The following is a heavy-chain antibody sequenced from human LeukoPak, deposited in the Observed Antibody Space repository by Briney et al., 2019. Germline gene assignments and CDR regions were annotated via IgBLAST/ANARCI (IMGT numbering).Heavy chain of an antibody. D-gene: IGHD2-2*01. Sequence: ASVKVSCKASGYTFTSYGIGWVRQAPGQGLEWMGWISAYNGNTNYAQKLQGRVTMTTDTSTSTAYMELRSLRSDDTAVYYCARDRYCSSTSCYFWSGYFYYYYGMDVWGQGTTVTVSS. J-gene: IGHJ6*02. V-gene: IGHV1-18*01. CDR3: ARDRYCSSTSCYFWSGYFYYYYGMDV. CDR1: GYTFTSYG. CDR2: ISAYNGNT.